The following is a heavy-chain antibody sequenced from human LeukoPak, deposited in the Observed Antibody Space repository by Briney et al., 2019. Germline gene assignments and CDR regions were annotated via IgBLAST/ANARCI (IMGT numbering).Heavy chain of an antibody. CDR3: ARDRKDTAIRGSYFRVYYYMDV. CDR1: GFTFSSYE. CDR2: ISSSGSNI. D-gene: IGHD1-26*01. V-gene: IGHV3-48*03. Sequence: GGSLRLSCAASGFTFSSYEMNWVRQAPGKGLEWVSYISSSGSNIYYADSEEGRFTISRANAKNSLYLQMNSLRAEDTAVYYCARDRKDTAIRGSYFRVYYYMDVWGKGTTVTISS. J-gene: IGHJ6*03.